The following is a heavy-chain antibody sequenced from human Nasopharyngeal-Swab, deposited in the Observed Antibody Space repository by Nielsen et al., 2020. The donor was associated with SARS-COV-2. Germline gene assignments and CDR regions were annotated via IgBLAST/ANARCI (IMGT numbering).Heavy chain of an antibody. CDR2: IYYSGST. V-gene: IGHV4-31*03. Sequence: SETLSLTCTVSGGSTSSGGYYWSWIRQHPGKGLEWVGYIYYSGSTYYNPSLKSRVTISVDTSKNQFSLKLSSVTAADTAVYYCARSPSPHITMIVVVTHWYFDLWGRGTLVTVSS. J-gene: IGHJ2*01. CDR1: GGSTSSGGYY. CDR3: ARSPSPHITMIVVVTHWYFDL. D-gene: IGHD3-22*01.